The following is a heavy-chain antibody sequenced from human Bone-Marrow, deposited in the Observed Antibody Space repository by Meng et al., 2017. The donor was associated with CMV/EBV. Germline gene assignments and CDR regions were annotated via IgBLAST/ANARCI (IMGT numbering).Heavy chain of an antibody. CDR3: ARDRIAAAGTHYYYYGMDV. Sequence: SETLSLTCTVSGGSISSGGYYWSWIRQHPGKGLEWIGYIYYSGSTYYNPSLKSRVTISVDTSKNQFSLKLSSVTAADTAVYYCARDRIAAAGTHYYYYGMDVWGQGTTVTVSS. J-gene: IGHJ6*02. D-gene: IGHD6-13*01. V-gene: IGHV4-31*03. CDR1: GGSISSGGYY. CDR2: IYYSGST.